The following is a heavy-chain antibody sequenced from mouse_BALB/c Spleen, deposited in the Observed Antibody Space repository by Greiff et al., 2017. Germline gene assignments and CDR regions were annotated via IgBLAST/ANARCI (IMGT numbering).Heavy chain of an antibody. CDR2: IWAGGST. CDR3: ARVADYYGSSLYYYAMDY. Sequence: VHLVESGPGLVAPSQSLSITCTVSGFSLTSYGVHWVRQPPGKGLEWLGVIWAGGSTNYNSALMSRLSISKDNSKSQVFLKMNSLQTDDTAMYYCARVADYYGSSLYYYAMDYWGQGTSVTVSS. J-gene: IGHJ4*01. V-gene: IGHV2-9*02. CDR1: GFSLTSYG. D-gene: IGHD1-1*01.